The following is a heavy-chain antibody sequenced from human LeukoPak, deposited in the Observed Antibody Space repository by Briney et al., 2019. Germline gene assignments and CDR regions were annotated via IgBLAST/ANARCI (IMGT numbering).Heavy chain of an antibody. CDR2: MNPNSGNT. Sequence: ASVKVSCKASGYTFTSYDINWVRQATGQGLEWMGGMNPNSGNTGYAQKLQGRVTMTRNTSISTAYMELSSLRSEDTAVYYCARSIETLTYSSSWYFPVDYWGQGTLVTVSS. V-gene: IGHV1-8*01. CDR1: GYTFTSYD. D-gene: IGHD6-13*01. J-gene: IGHJ4*02. CDR3: ARSIETLTYSSSWYFPVDY.